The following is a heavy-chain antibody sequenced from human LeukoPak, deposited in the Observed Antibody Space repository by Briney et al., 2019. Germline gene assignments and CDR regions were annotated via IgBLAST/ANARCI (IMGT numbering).Heavy chain of an antibody. V-gene: IGHV3-49*04. CDR2: IRSKAYGGTT. J-gene: IGHJ4*02. CDR3: TRDEIGMYDPENYFDY. CDR1: GFTFGGYA. D-gene: IGHD1-1*01. Sequence: GSLRLSCTASGFTFGGYAMSWVRQAPGKGLEGVGFIRSKAYGGTTEYAASVKGRFTISRDDSKSIAYLQMNSLKTEDTAVYYCTRDEIGMYDPENYFDYWGQGTLVTVSS.